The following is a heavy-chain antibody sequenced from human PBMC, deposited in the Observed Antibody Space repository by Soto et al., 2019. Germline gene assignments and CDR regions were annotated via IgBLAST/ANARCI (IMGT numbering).Heavy chain of an antibody. J-gene: IGHJ5*02. CDR3: ARDDYKDGGNNWFDP. V-gene: IGHV4-4*07. D-gene: IGHD3-16*01. Sequence: SETLSLTCTVSCGSITKYYGSWIRQPAGKGLEWIGRIYTKERTNYNLSFRNRVTMSVDTSKNQFSLKLDAVTAADTAVYYCARDDYKDGGNNWFDPWGQGTLVTVSS. CDR2: IYTKERT. CDR1: CGSITKYY.